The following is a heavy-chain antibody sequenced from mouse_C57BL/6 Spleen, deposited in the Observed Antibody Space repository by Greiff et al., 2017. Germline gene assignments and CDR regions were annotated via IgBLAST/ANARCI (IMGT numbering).Heavy chain of an antibody. J-gene: IGHJ4*01. CDR3: GYGSRRDAMDY. CDR2: IDPSDSYT. V-gene: IGHV1-50*01. D-gene: IGHD1-1*01. Sequence: QVQLQQPGAELVKPGASVKLSCKASGYTFTSYWMPWVKQRPGQGLEWIGEIDPSDSYTNYNQKFKGKATLTVDTSSSTAYMQLSSLASEDSAVXCCGYGSRRDAMDYWGQGTSVTVSS. CDR1: GYTFTSYW.